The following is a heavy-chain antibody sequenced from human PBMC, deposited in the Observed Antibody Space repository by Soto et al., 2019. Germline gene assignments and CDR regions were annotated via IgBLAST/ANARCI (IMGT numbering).Heavy chain of an antibody. CDR2: RSYDGSNK. CDR1: GFTFSSYG. V-gene: IGHV3-30*18. J-gene: IGHJ4*02. Sequence: GWSLRLSCAASGFTFSSYGMHWVRQAPGKGLEWVAVRSYDGSNKYYADSVKGRFTISRDKSKNPLDLQMNSLRAEDTAGYYCAKDPSRYESSGYYDYWGQGTLVTVSS. CDR3: AKDPSRYESSGYYDY. D-gene: IGHD3-22*01.